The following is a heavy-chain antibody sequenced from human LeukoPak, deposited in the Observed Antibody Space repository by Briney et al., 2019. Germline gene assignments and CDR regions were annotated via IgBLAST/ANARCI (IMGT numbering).Heavy chain of an antibody. D-gene: IGHD6-13*01. CDR3: ASEHIAGALWYFDY. CDR2: ITSSSTYI. V-gene: IGHV3-21*01. J-gene: IGHJ4*02. Sequence: GGSLRLSCAASRFTFSSYSMNWVRQAPGRGREWVSSITSSSTYIYYADSVKGRFTISRDNAKNSLYLQMNSLRAEDTGVYYCASEHIAGALWYFDYWGQGTLVTVSS. CDR1: RFTFSSYS.